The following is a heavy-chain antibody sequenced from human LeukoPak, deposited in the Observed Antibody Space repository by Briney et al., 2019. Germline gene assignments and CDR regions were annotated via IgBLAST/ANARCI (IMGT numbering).Heavy chain of an antibody. J-gene: IGHJ4*02. CDR2: INPSGGST. CDR3: ARDGRAITQTRVYYFDY. D-gene: IGHD5-24*01. Sequence: ASVKVSCKASGYTFTSYYMHWVRQAPGQGLEWMGIINPSGGSTSYAQKFQGRVTMTRDTSTSTVYMELSSLRSEDTAVYYCARDGRAITQTRVYYFDYWGQGTLVTVSS. V-gene: IGHV1-46*01. CDR1: GYTFTSYY.